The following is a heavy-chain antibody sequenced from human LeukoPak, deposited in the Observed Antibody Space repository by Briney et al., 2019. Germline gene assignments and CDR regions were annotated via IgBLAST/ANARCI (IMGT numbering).Heavy chain of an antibody. CDR1: GYTFTSYG. J-gene: IGHJ3*02. CDR2: INTYNGNT. V-gene: IGHV1-18*04. D-gene: IGHD2-2*01. Sequence: GASVKVSCKASGYTFTSYGISWVRQAPGQGLEWMGWINTYNGNTNYAQKLQGRVTMTTDTSTSTAYMDLRSLRSDDTPVYYCARDPIRKNIVVPGFDIRGQGTLVTVSS. CDR3: ARDPIRKNIVVPGFDI.